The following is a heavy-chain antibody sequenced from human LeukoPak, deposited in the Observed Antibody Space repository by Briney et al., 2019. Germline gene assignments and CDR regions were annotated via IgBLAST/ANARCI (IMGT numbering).Heavy chain of an antibody. CDR3: ARDPPHGDHGMDV. Sequence: SETLSLTCTVSGGSISSSSYYWGWIRQPPGKGLEWIGSIYYSGSTYYNPSLKSRVTISVDTSKNQFSLKLSSVTAADTAVYYCARDPPHGDHGMDVWGQGTTVTVSS. V-gene: IGHV4-39*02. CDR1: GGSISSSSYY. CDR2: IYYSGST. J-gene: IGHJ6*02. D-gene: IGHD4-17*01.